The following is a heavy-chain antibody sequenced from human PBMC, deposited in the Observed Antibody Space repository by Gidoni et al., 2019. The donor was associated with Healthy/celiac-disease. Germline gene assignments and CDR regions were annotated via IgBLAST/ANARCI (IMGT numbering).Heavy chain of an antibody. D-gene: IGHD6-19*01. Sequence: QVQLVQSGAEVKNPGSSVKVSCKASGGTFSSYAISWVRQAPGQGLEWMGRIIPILGIANYAQKFQGRVTITAEKSTSTAYMELSSLRSEDTAVYYWARDRMGSGWYESGIGGMDVWGQGTTVTVSS. CDR3: ARDRMGSGWYESGIGGMDV. J-gene: IGHJ6*02. CDR1: GGTFSSYA. V-gene: IGHV1-69*09. CDR2: IIPILGIA.